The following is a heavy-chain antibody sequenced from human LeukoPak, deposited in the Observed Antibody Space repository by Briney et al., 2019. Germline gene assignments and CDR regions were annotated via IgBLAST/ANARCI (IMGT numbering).Heavy chain of an antibody. CDR3: ARGSGRGRIAAGRNAGNWFDP. Sequence: SETLSLTCAVYGGSFSGYYWSWIRQPPGKGLEWIGEINHSGSTNYNPSLKSRVTISVDTSKNQFSLKLSSVTAADTAVYYCARGSGRGRIAAGRNAGNWFDPWGQGTLVTVSS. V-gene: IGHV4-34*01. D-gene: IGHD6-6*01. J-gene: IGHJ5*02. CDR2: INHSGST. CDR1: GGSFSGYY.